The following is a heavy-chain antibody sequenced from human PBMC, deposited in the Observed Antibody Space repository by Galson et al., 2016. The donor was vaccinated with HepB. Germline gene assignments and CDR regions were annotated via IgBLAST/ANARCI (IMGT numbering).Heavy chain of an antibody. D-gene: IGHD6-6*01. CDR2: INPNNGDT. Sequence: SVKVSCKASGYIFTGHYTHWVRQAPGQGLEWMGWINPNNGDTKYAQKFQGWVTMTRDTSSRTAYMEVTRLKSDDTAVYFCARDRRVGIAPRRGKQYYYYGLDAWGQGTTVTVSS. CDR1: GYIFTGHY. J-gene: IGHJ6*02. CDR3: ARDRRVGIAPRRGKQYYYYGLDA. V-gene: IGHV1-2*04.